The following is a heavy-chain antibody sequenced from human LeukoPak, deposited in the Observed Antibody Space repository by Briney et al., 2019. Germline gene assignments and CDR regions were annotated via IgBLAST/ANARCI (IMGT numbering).Heavy chain of an antibody. CDR3: ARRYSYGSSWVYFDY. V-gene: IGHV4-59*01. CDR2: ISYSRCT. Sequence: PSETLSLTCTVSGGSMSSYYGRWMRQPPGKGLEWVGYISYSRCTSYDLSLKSRVTISVDTSTNQFYMKMSSVPAADTAVYYCARRYSYGSSWVYFDYWGQGTLVTVSS. D-gene: IGHD5-18*01. CDR1: GGSMSSYY. J-gene: IGHJ4*02.